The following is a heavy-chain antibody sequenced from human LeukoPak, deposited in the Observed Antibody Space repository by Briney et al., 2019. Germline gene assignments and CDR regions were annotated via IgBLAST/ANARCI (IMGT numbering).Heavy chain of an antibody. D-gene: IGHD5-24*01. J-gene: IGHJ5*02. CDR3: ARHPSGRMWLQQGGWFDP. Sequence: SETLSLTCTVSGYSISSGYFWGWIRQPPGKGLEWIGSIYHSGNTYYNPSLKSRVTISVDTSKNQFSLKLTSVTAADTAVYYCARHPSGRMWLQQGGWFDPWGQGTLVTVSS. V-gene: IGHV4-38-2*02. CDR1: GYSISSGYF. CDR2: IYHSGNT.